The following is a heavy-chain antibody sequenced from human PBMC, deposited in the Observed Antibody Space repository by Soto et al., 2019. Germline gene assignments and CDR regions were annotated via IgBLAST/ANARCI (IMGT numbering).Heavy chain of an antibody. CDR2: FYWDDDK. CDR3: AHAVRRRDCSGGRCYSFHY. J-gene: IGHJ4*02. V-gene: IGHV2-5*02. Sequence: QITLKESGPTLVKPTQTLALTCTFSGFSLSTSGVCVGWLRQAPGKALEWLAVFYWDDDKRYRPSLKSRLTIIKHTSKNQVVLIMTNMDPVDTATYYCAHAVRRRDCSGGRCYSFHYWGQGILVTVSS. CDR1: GFSLSTSGVC. D-gene: IGHD2-15*01.